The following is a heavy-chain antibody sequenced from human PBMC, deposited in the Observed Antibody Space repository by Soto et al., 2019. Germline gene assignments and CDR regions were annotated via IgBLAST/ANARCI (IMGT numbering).Heavy chain of an antibody. CDR3: ARVLVVPAAMLGYYYYYGMDV. V-gene: IGHV1-18*01. J-gene: IGHJ6*02. Sequence: QVQLVQSGAEVKKPGASVKVSCKASGYTFTSYGITWVRQAPGQGLGGMGWISAYNGNTNYAQNLQGRVTMTTDTSTTTAYMELRSLRSDDTAVYYCARVLVVPAAMLGYYYYYGMDVWGQGTTVTVSS. D-gene: IGHD2-2*01. CDR2: ISAYNGNT. CDR1: GYTFTSYG.